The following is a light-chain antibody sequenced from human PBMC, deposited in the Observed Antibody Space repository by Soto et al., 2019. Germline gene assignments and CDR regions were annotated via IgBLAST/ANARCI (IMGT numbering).Light chain of an antibody. V-gene: IGKV2-30*01. CDR3: MQGTHWPLT. J-gene: IGKJ4*01. CDR1: QSLVYRDGNTY. CDR2: QVS. Sequence: DDVMTQSPLSLPVTLGQPASISCSSSQSLVYRDGNTYLNWFQQRPGQSPRRLIYQVSNRDSGVPDRLSGSGSGTEFTLKISRVEAEDVGVYYCMQGTHWPLTFGRGTKVEIK.